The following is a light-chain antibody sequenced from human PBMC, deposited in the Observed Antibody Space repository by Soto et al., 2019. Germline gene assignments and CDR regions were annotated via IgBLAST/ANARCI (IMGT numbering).Light chain of an antibody. CDR2: EVS. CDR3: SSYAGNNNVV. J-gene: IGLJ2*01. Sequence: QSVLTQPPSASGSPGQSVTISCTGTSSDVGGYKFVSWYQRHPGKAPKLLIFEVSRRPSGVPDRFSGSKSGHTASLTVSGLQAEDEADYYCSSYAGNNNVVFGGGTQLTVL. CDR1: SSDVGGYKF. V-gene: IGLV2-8*01.